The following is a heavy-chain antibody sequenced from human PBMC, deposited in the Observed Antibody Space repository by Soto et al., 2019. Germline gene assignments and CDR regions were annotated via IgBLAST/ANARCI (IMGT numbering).Heavy chain of an antibody. Sequence: EVPLLESGGDLVQPGGSLRLSCAASGLAFSNYAVTWVRQAQGKGLEWVSSISRSSNVIYYADSVKGRFIISRDNSKNTLYLQMNSLRAEDTARYYCAKDPNGDYIGAFDDWGQGTLVTVSS. V-gene: IGHV3-23*01. D-gene: IGHD4-17*01. CDR2: ISRSSNVI. CDR3: AKDPNGDYIGAFDD. J-gene: IGHJ4*02. CDR1: GLAFSNYA.